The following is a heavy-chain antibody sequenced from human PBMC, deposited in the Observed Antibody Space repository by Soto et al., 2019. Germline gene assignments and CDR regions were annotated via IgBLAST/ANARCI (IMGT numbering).Heavy chain of an antibody. D-gene: IGHD2-15*01. J-gene: IGHJ6*04. Sequence: ASVKVSCKASGYTFTSHHMHWVRQAPGQRLEWMGIINPSGGSTSYAQKFQGRVTMTRDTSTSTVYMELSGLRSEDTAVYYCARAAGAVAASQYYYYGMDVWGKGTTVTVSS. CDR2: INPSGGST. CDR3: ARAAGAVAASQYYYYGMDV. CDR1: GYTFTSHH. V-gene: IGHV1-46*01.